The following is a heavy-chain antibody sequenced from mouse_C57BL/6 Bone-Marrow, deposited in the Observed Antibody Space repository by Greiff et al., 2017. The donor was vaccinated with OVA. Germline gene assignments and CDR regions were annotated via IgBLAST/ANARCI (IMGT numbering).Heavy chain of an antibody. J-gene: IGHJ3*01. Sequence: QVQLQQSGAELVRPGASVTLSCKASGYTFTDYEMHWVKQTPVHGLEWIGAIDPETGGTAYNQKFKGKAILTADKSSSTAYMELRSLTSEDSAVYYCTRGLLYLFAYWGQGTLVTVSA. D-gene: IGHD2-12*01. CDR2: IDPETGGT. V-gene: IGHV1-15*01. CDR1: GYTFTDYE. CDR3: TRGLLYLFAY.